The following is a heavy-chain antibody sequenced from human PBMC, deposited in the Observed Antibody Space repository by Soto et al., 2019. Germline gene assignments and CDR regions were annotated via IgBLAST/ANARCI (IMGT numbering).Heavy chain of an antibody. CDR2: ISYDGSNK. V-gene: IGHV3-30*18. J-gene: IGHJ6*02. CDR1: GFTFSSYG. D-gene: IGHD3-22*01. Sequence: GGSLRLSCAASGFTFSSYGMHWVRQAPGKGLEWVAVISYDGSNKYYADSVKGRFTISRDNSKNTLYLQMNSLRAEDTALYYCAKDIGYYDSSGYAPGMDVWGQGTTVTVSS. CDR3: AKDIGYYDSSGYAPGMDV.